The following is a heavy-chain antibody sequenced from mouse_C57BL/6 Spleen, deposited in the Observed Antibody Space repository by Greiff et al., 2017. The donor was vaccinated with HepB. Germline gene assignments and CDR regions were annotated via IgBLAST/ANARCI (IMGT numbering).Heavy chain of an antibody. V-gene: IGHV1-15*01. CDR1: GYTFTDYE. Sequence: QVQLKQSGAELVRPGASVTLSCKASGYTFTDYEMHWVKQTPVHGLEWIGAIDPETGGTAYNQKFKGKAILTADKSSSTAYMELRSLTSEDSAVYYCTRPYDAMDYWGQGTSVTVSS. J-gene: IGHJ4*01. CDR2: IDPETGGT. CDR3: TRPYDAMDY.